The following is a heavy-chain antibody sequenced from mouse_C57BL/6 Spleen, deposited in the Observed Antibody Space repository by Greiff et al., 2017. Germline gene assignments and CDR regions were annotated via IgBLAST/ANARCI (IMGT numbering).Heavy chain of an antibody. CDR1: GFTFSDYY. D-gene: IGHD3-2*02. Sequence: EVKVVESGGGLVQPGGSLKLSCAASGFTFSDYYMYWVRQTPEKRLEWVAYISNGGGSTYYPDTVKGRFTISRDNAKNTLYLQMSRLKSEDTAMYYCARGSGYPAYWGQGTLVTVSA. J-gene: IGHJ3*01. CDR3: ARGSGYPAY. V-gene: IGHV5-12*01. CDR2: ISNGGGST.